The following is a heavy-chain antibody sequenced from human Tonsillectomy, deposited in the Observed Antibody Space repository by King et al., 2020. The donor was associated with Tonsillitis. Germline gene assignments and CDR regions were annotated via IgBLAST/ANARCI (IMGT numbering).Heavy chain of an antibody. CDR2: ISGSGGST. CDR1: GFTFSSYA. D-gene: IGHD3-22*01. Sequence: VQLVESGGGLVQPGGSLRLSCAASGFTFSSYAMSWVRQAPGKGLEWVSAISGSGGSTYYADSLKGRFTISRDNSKNTLYLQMNSLRAEDTAVYYCAKDQRITMIVVVITTFDYWGQGTLVTVSS. J-gene: IGHJ4*02. CDR3: AKDQRITMIVVVITTFDY. V-gene: IGHV3-23*04.